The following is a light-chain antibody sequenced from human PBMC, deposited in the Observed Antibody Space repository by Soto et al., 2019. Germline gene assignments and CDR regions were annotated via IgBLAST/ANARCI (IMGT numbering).Light chain of an antibody. CDR2: KAS. CDR3: QHYNSYSEA. J-gene: IGKJ1*01. CDR1: QTISSW. V-gene: IGKV1-5*03. Sequence: DIQMTLSPSTLSGSVGDRVTITCRASQTISSWLAWYQQKPGKAPKLLIYKASTLKSGVPSRFSGSGSGTEFTLTISSLQPDDFATYYCQHYNSYSEAFGQRTKVDVK.